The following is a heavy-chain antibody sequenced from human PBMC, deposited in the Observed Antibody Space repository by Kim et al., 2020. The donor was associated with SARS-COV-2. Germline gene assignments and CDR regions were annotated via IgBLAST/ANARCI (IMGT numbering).Heavy chain of an antibody. D-gene: IGHD4-17*01. V-gene: IGHV3-23*01. CDR3: AKDRTPTTVTTSPFDY. Sequence: SVKGRFTISRDNSKNTLYLQMNSLRAEDTAVYYCAKDRTPTTVTTSPFDYWGQGTLVTVSS. J-gene: IGHJ4*02.